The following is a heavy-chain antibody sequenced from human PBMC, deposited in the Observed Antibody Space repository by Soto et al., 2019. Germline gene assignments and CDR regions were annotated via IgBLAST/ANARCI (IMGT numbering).Heavy chain of an antibody. CDR3: ASLVLADVAFDI. Sequence: QVQLVQSGAEVKKPGSSVKVSCKASGGTFSSYTISCVRQAPGQGLEWMGRIIPILGIAKYAQKFQGRVTITADKSTSTAYMELSSLRSEDTAVYYCASLVLADVAFDIWGQGTMVTVSS. J-gene: IGHJ3*02. CDR1: GGTFSSYT. CDR2: IIPILGIA. V-gene: IGHV1-69*02. D-gene: IGHD2-8*02.